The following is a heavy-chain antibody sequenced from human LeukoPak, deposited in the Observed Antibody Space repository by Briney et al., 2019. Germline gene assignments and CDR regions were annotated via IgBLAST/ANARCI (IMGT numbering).Heavy chain of an antibody. Sequence: QTGGSLRLSCAASGFTFSSYAMTWVRQAPGKGLEWVSVISGSRGTTTGSGSSSYYADSVKGRFTISRDNSKNTLYLQMNSLRVEDTAVYYCARRETLNWFDPWGQGTLVTVSS. CDR1: GFTFSSYA. V-gene: IGHV3-23*01. CDR3: ARRETLNWFDP. J-gene: IGHJ5*02. D-gene: IGHD1-26*01. CDR2: ISGSRGTTTGSGSSS.